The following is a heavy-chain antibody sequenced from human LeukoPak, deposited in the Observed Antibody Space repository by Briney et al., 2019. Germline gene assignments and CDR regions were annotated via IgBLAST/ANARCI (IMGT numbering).Heavy chain of an antibody. CDR2: IYYSGST. D-gene: IGHD5-24*01. Sequence: SETLSLTCAVYGGSFRDVSYYWALIRQPPGKGLEWIGSIYYSGSTYYNPSLQSRISMSVDTSRNQFSLNLRSVTAADSAIFYCARQVATIYHGFDVWGQGTMITVSS. CDR3: ARQVATIYHGFDV. V-gene: IGHV4-39*01. CDR1: GGSFRDVSYY. J-gene: IGHJ3*01.